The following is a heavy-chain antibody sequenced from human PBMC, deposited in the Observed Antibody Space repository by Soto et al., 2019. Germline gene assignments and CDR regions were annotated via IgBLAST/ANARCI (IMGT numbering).Heavy chain of an antibody. CDR3: ARGPTGSNWFDP. J-gene: IGHJ5*02. Sequence: TSETLSLTCTVSGGSISSYYWSWIRQPPGKGLEWFVYIYYSGSTYYNPSLKSRVTISVDTSKKQFSLKLSSVTAADTAVYYCARGPTGSNWFDPWGQGTLVTVSS. CDR1: GGSISSYY. D-gene: IGHD1-1*01. V-gene: IGHV4-59*12. CDR2: IYYSGST.